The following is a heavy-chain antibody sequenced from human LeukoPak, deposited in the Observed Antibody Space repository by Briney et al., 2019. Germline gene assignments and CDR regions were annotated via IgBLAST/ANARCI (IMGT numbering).Heavy chain of an antibody. J-gene: IGHJ4*02. CDR2: ITSGGDYI. Sequence: GGSLRLSCAASGFTFNIYWINWVRQAPGKGLEWVSSITSGGDYIYYADSVKGRFTTSRDNAKNSLSLQLNSLRVEDTAVYYCARGHYDVLAASYKWTPDYWGQGTLVTVSS. D-gene: IGHD3-9*01. V-gene: IGHV3-21*01. CDR3: ARGHYDVLAASYKWTPDY. CDR1: GFTFNIYW.